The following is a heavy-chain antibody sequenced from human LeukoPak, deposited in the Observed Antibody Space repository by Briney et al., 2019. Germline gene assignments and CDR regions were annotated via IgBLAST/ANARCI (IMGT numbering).Heavy chain of an antibody. CDR3: ARDRCGGDCYSTSRRNAFDI. V-gene: IGHV4-34*01. D-gene: IGHD2-21*02. CDR2: INHSGST. Sequence: SETLSLTCAVYGGSFRGYYWSWIRQPPGKGREWIGEINHSGSTNYNPSLKSRVTISVDTSKNQFSLKVSSVTAADTAVYYCARDRCGGDCYSTSRRNAFDIWGQGTMVTVSS. J-gene: IGHJ3*02. CDR1: GGSFRGYY.